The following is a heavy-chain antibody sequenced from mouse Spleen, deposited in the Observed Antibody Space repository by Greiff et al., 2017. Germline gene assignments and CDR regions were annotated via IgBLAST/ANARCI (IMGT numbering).Heavy chain of an antibody. D-gene: IGHD2-3*01. J-gene: IGHJ3*01. V-gene: IGHV1-69*02. Sequence: VQLQQPGAELVRPGASVKLSCKASGYTFTSYWINWVKQRPGQGLEWIGNIYPSDSYTNYNQKFKDKATLTVDKSSSTAYMQLSSPTSEDSAVYYCTRSDGYSFAYWGQGTLVTVSA. CDR2: IYPSDSYT. CDR3: TRSDGYSFAY. CDR1: GYTFTSYW.